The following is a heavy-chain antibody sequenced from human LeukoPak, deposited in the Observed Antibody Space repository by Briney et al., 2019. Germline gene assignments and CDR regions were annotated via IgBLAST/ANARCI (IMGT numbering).Heavy chain of an antibody. Sequence: PSVKVSCKVSGYTLTELSMHWVRQATGQGLEWMGWMNPNSGNTGYAQKFQGRVTMTRNTSISTAYMELSSLRSEDTAVYYCARGPTDFWSGYLGYWGQGTLVTVSS. CDR3: ARGPTDFWSGYLGY. J-gene: IGHJ4*02. CDR1: GYTLTELS. CDR2: MNPNSGNT. D-gene: IGHD3-3*01. V-gene: IGHV1-8*01.